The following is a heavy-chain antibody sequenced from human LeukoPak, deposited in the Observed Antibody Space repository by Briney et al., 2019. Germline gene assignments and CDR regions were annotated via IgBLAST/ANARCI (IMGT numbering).Heavy chain of an antibody. J-gene: IGHJ6*02. V-gene: IGHV4-31*03. CDR2: IYDSGST. CDR1: GGSISSGGYD. Sequence: SETLSLTCTVSGGSISSGGYDWGWIRQQRGKGREWIGYIYDSGSTYYHPSLKSRLTISVATSKNQFSLKLSSVTAADTAVYYCAGGLQSNYYYGMDVWGQGTTVTVSS. D-gene: IGHD4-11*01. CDR3: AGGLQSNYYYGMDV.